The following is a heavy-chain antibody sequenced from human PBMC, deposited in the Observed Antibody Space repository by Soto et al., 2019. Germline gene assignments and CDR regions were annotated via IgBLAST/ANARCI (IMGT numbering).Heavy chain of an antibody. J-gene: IGHJ5*02. V-gene: IGHV2-5*02. CDR3: ARRYSSSWYGWFDP. CDR2: IYWDDDK. D-gene: IGHD6-13*01. CDR1: GFSLSTSGVG. Sequence: QITLKESGPTLVKPTQTLTLTCTFSGFSLSTSGVGVGWIRQPPGKALEWLALIYWDDDKRYSPSLKSRLTITKDTSKNQVGLTMTNMDPVDTATYYCARRYSSSWYGWFDPWGQGTLVTVSS.